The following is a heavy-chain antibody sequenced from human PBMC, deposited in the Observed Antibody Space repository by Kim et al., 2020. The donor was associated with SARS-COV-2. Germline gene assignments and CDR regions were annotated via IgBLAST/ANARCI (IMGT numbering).Heavy chain of an antibody. CDR1: GGSITDYF. D-gene: IGHD1-7*01. J-gene: IGHJ5*02. CDR2: ISYTGTI. V-gene: IGHV4-59*13. Sequence: SETLSLTCTVSGGSITDYFWTWIRQSLEKGLEWIAYISYTGTINYNPSLNSRVTISLDTSKNQFSLDLRSVTAADTAIYYCARYQWNSWFDPWGQGTLVTVSS. CDR3: ARYQWNSWFDP.